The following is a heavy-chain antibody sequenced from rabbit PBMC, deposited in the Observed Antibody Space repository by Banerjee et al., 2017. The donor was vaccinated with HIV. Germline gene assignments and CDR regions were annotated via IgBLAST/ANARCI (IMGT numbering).Heavy chain of an antibody. CDR1: GFSFSSSYW. CDR2: IYSSSGST. V-gene: IGHV1S45*01. J-gene: IGHJ4*01. CDR3: ARSYAGYASYGYDL. Sequence: QEQLEESGGDLVKPEGSLTLTCTASGFSFSSSYWMSWVRQAPGKGLEWIACIYSSSGSTYYASWAKGRFTISKTSSTTVTLQMTSLTAADTATYFCARSYAGYASYGYDLWGPGPGHRL. D-gene: IGHD6-1*01.